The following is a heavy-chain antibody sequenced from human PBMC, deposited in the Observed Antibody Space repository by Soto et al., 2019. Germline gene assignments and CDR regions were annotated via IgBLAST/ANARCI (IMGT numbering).Heavy chain of an antibody. Sequence: QVQLQESGPGLVKPSQTLSLTCTVSGGSISSGDYYWSWIRQPPGKGLEWIGYIYYSGSTYYNPSLQSRVTIXXDXSXXQFSLKLSSVTAADTAVYYCARDHPAHYYSYGMDVWGQGTTVTVSS. J-gene: IGHJ6*02. CDR3: ARDHPAHYYSYGMDV. CDR2: IYYSGST. V-gene: IGHV4-30-4*01. CDR1: GGSISSGDYY. D-gene: IGHD6-25*01.